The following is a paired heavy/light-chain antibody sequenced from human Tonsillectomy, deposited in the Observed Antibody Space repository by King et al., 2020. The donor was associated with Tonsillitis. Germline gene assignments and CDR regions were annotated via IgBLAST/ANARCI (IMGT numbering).Light chain of an antibody. V-gene: IGKV1-9*01. CDR3: QQLNNYPPT. J-gene: IGKJ3*01. CDR1: QGISSY. CDR2: AAS. Sequence: DIQLTQSPSFLSASVGDRVTITCRASQGISSYLAWYQQKPGKAPKLLIYAASTLQSGVPSRFSGSGSGTEFTLTISSLQPEDFATYYCQQLNNYPPTFGPGTKVDIK.
Heavy chain of an antibody. Sequence: QVQLVESGGDLVKPGGSLRLSCAASGFTFSDYYMSWIRQAPGKGLEWLSYISSSGNTIFYADSVKGRFTISRDNTKNSLYLQMNSLRAEDTAVYYCARNKTSYDFWSGPSNYYSYMDVWGKGTTVTVSS. CDR1: GFTFSDYY. V-gene: IGHV3-11*01. CDR3: ARNKTSYDFWSGPSNYYSYMDV. D-gene: IGHD3-3*01. CDR2: ISSSGNTI. J-gene: IGHJ6*03.